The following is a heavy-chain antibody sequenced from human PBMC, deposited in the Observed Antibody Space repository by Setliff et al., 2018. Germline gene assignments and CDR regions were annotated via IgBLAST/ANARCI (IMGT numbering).Heavy chain of an antibody. V-gene: IGHV1-18*01. CDR1: GYTFTNYG. J-gene: IGHJ3*02. D-gene: IGHD2-15*01. CDR3: ALTTLSLCSGGNCPNALDI. Sequence: ASVKVSCKTSGYTFTNYGITWVRQAPGQGLEWMGWINNYSFKTNYPQKFLGRVTVTTDTSTGTAYMELGSLTSDDTAIHYCALTTLSLCSGGNCPNALDIWGQGTMVTVSS. CDR2: INNYSFKT.